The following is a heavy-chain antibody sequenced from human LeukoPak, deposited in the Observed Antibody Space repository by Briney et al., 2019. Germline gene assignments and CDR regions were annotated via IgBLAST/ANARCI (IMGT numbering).Heavy chain of an antibody. Sequence: GGSLRLSCAASGFTFSSYGMRWVRQAPGKGLEWVAVIWYDGSNKYYVDSVKGRFTISRDNSKNTLYLQMNSLRAEDTAVYYCARDSGGGYYYFDYWGQGTLVTVSS. CDR1: GFTFSSYG. J-gene: IGHJ4*02. CDR3: ARDSGGGYYYFDY. D-gene: IGHD3-22*01. V-gene: IGHV3-33*01. CDR2: IWYDGSNK.